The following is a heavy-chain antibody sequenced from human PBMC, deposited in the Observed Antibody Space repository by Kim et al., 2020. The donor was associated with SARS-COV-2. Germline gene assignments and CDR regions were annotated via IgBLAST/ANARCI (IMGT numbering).Heavy chain of an antibody. D-gene: IGHD6-19*01. CDR3: ATSKAVAGPTEWFDP. J-gene: IGHJ5*02. CDR1: GYTLTELS. Sequence: ASVKVSCKVSGYTLTELSMHWVRQAPGKGLEWMGGFDPEDGETIYAQKFQGRVTMTEDTSTDTANMELSSLRSEDTAVYYCATSKAVAGPTEWFDPWGQGTLVTVSS. CDR2: FDPEDGET. V-gene: IGHV1-24*01.